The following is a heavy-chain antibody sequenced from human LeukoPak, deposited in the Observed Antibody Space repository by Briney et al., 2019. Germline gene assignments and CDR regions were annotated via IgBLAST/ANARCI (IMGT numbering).Heavy chain of an antibody. Sequence: PGGSLRLSCAASGFTFSSYSMNWVRQAPGKGLEWVSSISSSSSYIYYADSVKGRFTISRDNAKNSLYLQMNSLRAEDTAVYYCARDQWLQSNHYMDVWGKGTTVTVSS. J-gene: IGHJ6*03. CDR1: GFTFSSYS. D-gene: IGHD5-18*01. CDR3: ARDQWLQSNHYMDV. CDR2: ISSSSSYI. V-gene: IGHV3-21*01.